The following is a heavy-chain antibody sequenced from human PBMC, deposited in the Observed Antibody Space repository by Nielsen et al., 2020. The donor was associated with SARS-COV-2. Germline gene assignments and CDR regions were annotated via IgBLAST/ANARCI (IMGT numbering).Heavy chain of an antibody. CDR1: GFTFSSYA. J-gene: IGHJ5*02. CDR2: ISYDGSNK. V-gene: IGHV3-30*04. D-gene: IGHD2-2*01. Sequence: GESLKISCAASGFTFSSYAMHWVRQAPGKGLEWVAVISYDGSNKYYADSVKGRFTISRDNSKNTLYLQMNSLRAEDTAVYYCTTIVVVPAATNWFDPWGQGTLVTVSS. CDR3: TTIVVVPAATNWFDP.